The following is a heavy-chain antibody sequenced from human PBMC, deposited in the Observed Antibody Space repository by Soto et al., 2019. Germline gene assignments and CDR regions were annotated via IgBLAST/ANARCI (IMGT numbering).Heavy chain of an antibody. CDR2: IYYSGST. D-gene: IGHD1-7*01. CDR1: GGSISSSSYY. Sequence: SETLSLTCTVSGGSISSSSYYWGWIRQPPGKGLEWIGSIYYSGSTYYNPSLKSRVTISVDTSKNQFSLKLSSVTAADTAVYYCARLRTGTTHYWGQGTLVTVSS. CDR3: ARLRTGTTHY. J-gene: IGHJ4*02. V-gene: IGHV4-39*01.